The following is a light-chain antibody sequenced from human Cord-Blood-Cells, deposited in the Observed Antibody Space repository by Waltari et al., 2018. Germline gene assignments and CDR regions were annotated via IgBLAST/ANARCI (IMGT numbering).Light chain of an antibody. Sequence: QSALTQPASVSGSPGPSITISCTGTSSDVGGYNYVSWYQQHPGKAPKLMIYDVSNRPSGFLKRSSVSKSGNTASLTISGLQAEDEADYYCSSYTSSSTWVFGGGTKLTVL. CDR1: SSDVGGYNY. J-gene: IGLJ3*02. V-gene: IGLV2-14*03. CDR3: SSYTSSSTWV. CDR2: DVS.